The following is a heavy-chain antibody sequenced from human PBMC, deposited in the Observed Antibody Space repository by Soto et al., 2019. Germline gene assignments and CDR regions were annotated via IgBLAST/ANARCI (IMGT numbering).Heavy chain of an antibody. Sequence: ASVKVSCKASGYTFTSYGIAWMRQAPGQGLEWMGWISAYNGNTDYAQKVHGRVTMTSDTSTGTAYMELGSLRSDDTAVYYCARAVATIPLRFPDYWGQGTLVTVSS. D-gene: IGHD5-12*01. J-gene: IGHJ4*02. V-gene: IGHV1-18*01. CDR1: GYTFTSYG. CDR3: ARAVATIPLRFPDY. CDR2: ISAYNGNT.